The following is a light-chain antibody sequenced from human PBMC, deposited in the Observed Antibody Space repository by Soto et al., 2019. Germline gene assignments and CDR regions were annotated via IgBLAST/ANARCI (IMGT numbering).Light chain of an antibody. Sequence: DIQMTQSPSSLSASVGDRVTITCRASQDISNYLNWYQQKPGKAPKLLIYAASYLQSGVPSRFSGSGSGTDFTLTISSLQPEDFATYYCQQSYNSPRTFGQGTKVEFK. CDR1: QDISNY. CDR2: AAS. CDR3: QQSYNSPRT. V-gene: IGKV1-39*01. J-gene: IGKJ1*01.